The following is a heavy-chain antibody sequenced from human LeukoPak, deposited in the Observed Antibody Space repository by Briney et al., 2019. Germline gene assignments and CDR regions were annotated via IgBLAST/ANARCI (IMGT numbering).Heavy chain of an antibody. CDR3: ARDTQHITIFGVVTKGAFDI. J-gene: IGHJ3*02. Sequence: SSETLSLTCTVSGGSISSYYWSWIRQPAGKGLEWIGRIYTSGSTNYNPSLKSRVTTSVDTSKNQFSLKLSSVTAADTAVYYCARDTQHITIFGVVTKGAFDIWGQGTMVTVSS. CDR2: IYTSGST. CDR1: GGSISSYY. D-gene: IGHD3-3*01. V-gene: IGHV4-4*07.